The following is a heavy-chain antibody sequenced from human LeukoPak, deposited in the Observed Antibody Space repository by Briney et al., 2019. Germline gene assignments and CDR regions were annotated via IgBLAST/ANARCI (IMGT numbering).Heavy chain of an antibody. CDR2: INPRSLGT. CDR3: ARDSEKGIYYFDN. D-gene: IGHD3-10*01. J-gene: IGHJ4*02. Sequence: ASVKVSCKTSEYTFIAFHIHWMRQAPGGGPEWMGRINPRSLGTNYAQRFQGRVTMTRDTSINTAYMELSGLRSDDTAIYYCARDSEKGIYYFDNWGLGSLVTVSS. CDR1: EYTFIAFH. V-gene: IGHV1-2*06.